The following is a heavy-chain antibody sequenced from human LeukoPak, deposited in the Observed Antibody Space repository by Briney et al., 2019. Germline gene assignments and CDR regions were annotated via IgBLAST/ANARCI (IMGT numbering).Heavy chain of an antibody. J-gene: IGHJ4*02. CDR2: IRSSSSYI. V-gene: IGHV3-21*01. Sequence: GGSLRLSCAASGFTFSSYSMNWVRQAPGKGLEWVSSIRSSSSYIYYADSVKGRFTISRDNAKNSLYLQMNNLRAEDTAVYYCARVRSSGWEFDYWGQGTLVTVSS. D-gene: IGHD6-19*01. CDR3: ARVRSSGWEFDY. CDR1: GFTFSSYS.